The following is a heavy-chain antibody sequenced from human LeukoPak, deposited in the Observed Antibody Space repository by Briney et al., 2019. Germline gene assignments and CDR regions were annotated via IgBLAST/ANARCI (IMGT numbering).Heavy chain of an antibody. Sequence: GGSLRLSCAASGFTFSHYGLHWVRQAPGKGLEWVAVISYDGSNKYYADSVKGRFTISRDNSKNTLYLQMNSLRAEDTAVYYCAKRIAAAGPIYYYYGMDVWGQGTTVTVSS. CDR1: GFTFSHYG. D-gene: IGHD6-13*01. CDR3: AKRIAAAGPIYYYYGMDV. CDR2: ISYDGSNK. J-gene: IGHJ6*02. V-gene: IGHV3-30*18.